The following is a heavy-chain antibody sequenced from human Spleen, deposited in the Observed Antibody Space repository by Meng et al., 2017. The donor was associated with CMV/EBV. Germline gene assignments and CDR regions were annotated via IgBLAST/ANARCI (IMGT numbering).Heavy chain of an antibody. CDR3: ARDRVTMVRGVISL. CDR1: GFTFSGYS. D-gene: IGHD3-10*01. CDR2: ISSSSSYI. J-gene: IGHJ4*02. V-gene: IGHV3-21*01. Sequence: GESLKISCAASGFTFSGYSINWVRQAPGKGLEWVSSISSSSSYIYYADSVKGRFTISRDNAKNSLYLQMNSLRAEDTAVYYCARDRVTMVRGVISLWGQGTLVTVSS.